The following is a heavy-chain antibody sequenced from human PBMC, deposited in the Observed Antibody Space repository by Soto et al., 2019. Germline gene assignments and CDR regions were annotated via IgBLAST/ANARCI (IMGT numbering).Heavy chain of an antibody. J-gene: IGHJ5*02. CDR2: IKQDGSEK. Sequence: EVQLVESGGGLVQPGGSLRLSCAASGFTFNSYWMSWVRQAPGKGLEWVANIKQDGSEKYYVDSVKGRFTISRDNAKNSLYLQMNILRDEDTAVYYCARGYDIWIAYCPYFDPWGQGTLVTVSS. CDR3: ARGYDIWIAYCPYFDP. CDR1: GFTFNSYW. D-gene: IGHD3-3*01. V-gene: IGHV3-7*05.